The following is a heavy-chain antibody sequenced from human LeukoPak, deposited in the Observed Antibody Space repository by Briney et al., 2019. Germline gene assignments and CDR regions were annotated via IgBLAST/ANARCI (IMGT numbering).Heavy chain of an antibody. Sequence: ASVKVSCKASGYTFTGYNMHWVRQAPGQGLEWMGRINRNSGATNYAQTFQGRVTTPRDTSISTAYIELSRLRSDDTAVYYCARWSLSAILIFGVVPFDYWGQGTLVTVSS. CDR1: GYTFTGYN. J-gene: IGHJ4*02. CDR2: INRNSGAT. D-gene: IGHD3-3*01. CDR3: ARWSLSAILIFGVVPFDY. V-gene: IGHV1-2*06.